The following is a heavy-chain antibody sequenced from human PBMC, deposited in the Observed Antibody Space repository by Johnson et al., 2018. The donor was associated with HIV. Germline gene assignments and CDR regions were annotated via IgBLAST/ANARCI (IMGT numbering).Heavy chain of an antibody. D-gene: IGHD3-16*01. V-gene: IGHV3-11*04. CDR1: GFTFNDYY. J-gene: IGHJ3*02. Sequence: QVQLVESGGGLVKPGGSLRLSCTASGFTFNDYYMTWVRQAPGEGLEWVSYISSSGSAIYYADSVKGRFTMSRDNAKNSMFLQMNSLRADDTAVYYCARDYHYVWGSSYGFDIWGQGTMVIVSS. CDR3: ARDYHYVWGSSYGFDI. CDR2: ISSSGSAI.